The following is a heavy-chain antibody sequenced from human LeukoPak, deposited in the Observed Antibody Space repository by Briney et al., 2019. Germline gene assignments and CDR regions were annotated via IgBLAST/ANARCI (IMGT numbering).Heavy chain of an antibody. V-gene: IGHV1-69*13. CDR1: GGTFSSYA. D-gene: IGHD3-22*01. CDR2: IIPIFGTA. Sequence: SVKVSCKASGGTFSSYAISWVRQAPGQGLEWMGGIIPIFGTANYAQKFQGRVTITADESTSTAYMELSSLRSEDTAVYYCASVTNYYYVSSGCYDYWGQGTLVTVSS. CDR3: ASVTNYYYVSSGCYDY. J-gene: IGHJ4*02.